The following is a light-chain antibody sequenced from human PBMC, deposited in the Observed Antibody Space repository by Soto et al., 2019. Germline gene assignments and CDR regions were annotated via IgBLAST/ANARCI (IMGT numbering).Light chain of an antibody. J-gene: IGLJ3*02. CDR1: SSNIGAGYD. CDR3: QSYDSSLSVWV. V-gene: IGLV1-40*01. Sequence: QSVLTQPPSVSGAPGQRVTISCTGSSSNIGAGYDVHWYQQLPGTAPKLLIYGNSNRPSGVPDRFSGSKSGTSAFLAITGLHAEDEADYYCQSYDSSLSVWVFGGGTKLTVL. CDR2: GNS.